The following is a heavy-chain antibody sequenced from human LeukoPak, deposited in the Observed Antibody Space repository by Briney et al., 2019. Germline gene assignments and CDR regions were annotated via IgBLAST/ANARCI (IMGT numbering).Heavy chain of an antibody. CDR2: INHSGST. D-gene: IGHD3-10*01. CDR1: GGSISYHY. CDR3: ARGYYGSGSHCCHMDV. V-gene: IGHV4-34*01. Sequence: SETLSLTCTVSGGSISYHYWNWIRQPPGKGLEWIGEINHSGSTNYNSSLKSRVTISVDTPKNQFSLKLSSVTAADTAVYYCARGYYGSGSHCCHMDVWGKGTTITVS. J-gene: IGHJ6*03.